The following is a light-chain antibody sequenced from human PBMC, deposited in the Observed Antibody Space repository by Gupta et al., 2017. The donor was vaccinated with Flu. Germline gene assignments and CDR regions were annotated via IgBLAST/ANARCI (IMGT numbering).Light chain of an antibody. J-gene: IGKJ5*01. CDR3: QQYGRSPSIT. Sequence: EIVLTQSPDTLSLSPGETATLSCRASQSLANNNLAWYQQKPGLAPRLLIYGASSRATGIPDRFSGSGSRTHFTLTINRLEPEDVAVYYCQQYGRSPSITSGQGTRLEIK. CDR1: QSLANNN. CDR2: GAS. V-gene: IGKV3-20*01.